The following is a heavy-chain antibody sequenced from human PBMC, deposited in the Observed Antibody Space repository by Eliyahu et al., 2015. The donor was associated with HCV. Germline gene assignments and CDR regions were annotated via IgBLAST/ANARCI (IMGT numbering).Heavy chain of an antibody. J-gene: IGHJ6*02. D-gene: IGHD3-9*01. V-gene: IGHV3-64*01. CDR2: ITSNGGST. CDR1: XFTFSSYA. Sequence: EVQLVESGGGLVQPGGSLRLSCAASXFTFSSYAMHWVRQXPGKGLEYVSAITSNGGSTYYANSVKGRFTISRDNSKXTLYLQMGSLRAEDMAVYYCARGKGNDYDILTGYWSGYNYYGMDVWGQGTTVTVSS. CDR3: ARGKGNDYDILTGYWSGYNYYGMDV.